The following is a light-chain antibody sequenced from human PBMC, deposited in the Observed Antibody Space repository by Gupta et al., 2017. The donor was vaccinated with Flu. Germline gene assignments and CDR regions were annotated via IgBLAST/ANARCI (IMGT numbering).Light chain of an antibody. CDR1: QSVGSS. Sequence: PATLSVSPGERATLSSRASQSVGSSLAWYQKKPGQAPRLLIYAAFMRATGIPARCNGSGSGTEFTLTISSLQAEDFGFYYCQHDNSWPFTFGHGTKLDIK. J-gene: IGKJ3*01. CDR3: QHDNSWPFT. CDR2: AAF. V-gene: IGKV3-15*01.